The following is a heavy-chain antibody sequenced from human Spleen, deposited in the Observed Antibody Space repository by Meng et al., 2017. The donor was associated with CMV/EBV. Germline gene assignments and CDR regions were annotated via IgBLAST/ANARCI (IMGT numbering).Heavy chain of an antibody. Sequence: SVKVSCKASGGTFSSYTISWVRQAPGQGLEWMGRIIPILGIANYAQKFQGRVTITADKSTSTAYMELSSLRSEDTAVYYCARNAQPIFGVVIHYYFGSWGQGSLVTVSS. D-gene: IGHD3-3*01. J-gene: IGHJ4*02. CDR3: ARNAQPIFGVVIHYYFGS. CDR1: GGTFSSYT. CDR2: IIPILGIA. V-gene: IGHV1-69*02.